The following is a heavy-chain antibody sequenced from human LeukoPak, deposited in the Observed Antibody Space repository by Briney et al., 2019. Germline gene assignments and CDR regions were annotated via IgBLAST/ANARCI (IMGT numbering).Heavy chain of an antibody. V-gene: IGHV5-51*01. CDR3: ARRSYGDYGAYWFDP. J-gene: IGHJ5*02. CDR1: GYSFTSYW. Sequence: GESLKISCKGSGYSFTSYWIAWVRQMPGRGLEWMGIIYPGDSDTRYSPSFQGQVTISADKSISTAYLQWSGLKASDTAMYYCARRSYGDYGAYWFDPWGQGTLVTVSS. CDR2: IYPGDSDT. D-gene: IGHD4-17*01.